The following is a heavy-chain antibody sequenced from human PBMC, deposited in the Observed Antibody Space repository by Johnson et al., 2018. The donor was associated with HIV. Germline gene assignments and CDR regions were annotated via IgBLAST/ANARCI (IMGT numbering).Heavy chain of an antibody. J-gene: IGHJ3*02. V-gene: IGHV3-30*14. D-gene: IGHD5-24*01. CDR3: ARACRDGYTCDVFDI. CDR2: ISYDGSNK. Sequence: QVQLVESGGGVVQPERSLRLSCAASGFTFSSYAMHWVRQAPGKGLEWVACISYDGSNKHYAGSVKGRFTISRDNSKNTLYLQMNSMRAEATAVYYCARACRDGYTCDVFDIWGQGTLVTVSS. CDR1: GFTFSSYA.